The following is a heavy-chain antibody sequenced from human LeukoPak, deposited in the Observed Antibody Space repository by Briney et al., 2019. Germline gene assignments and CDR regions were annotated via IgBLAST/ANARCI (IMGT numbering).Heavy chain of an antibody. CDR1: GGSFSGYY. V-gene: IGHV4-34*01. CDR2: INHSGST. Sequence: NTSETLSLTCAVYGGSFSGYYWSWIRQPPGKGLEWIGEINHSGSTNYNPSLKSRVTISVDTSKNQFSLKLSSVTAADTAVYYCARGIRSAYYYGSGSYYFYFDYWGQGTLVTVSS. J-gene: IGHJ4*02. CDR3: ARGIRSAYYYGSGSYYFYFDY. D-gene: IGHD3-10*01.